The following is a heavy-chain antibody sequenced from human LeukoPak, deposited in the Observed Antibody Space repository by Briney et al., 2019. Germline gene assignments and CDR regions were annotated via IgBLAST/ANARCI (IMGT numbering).Heavy chain of an antibody. Sequence: GGSLRLSCAASGFSFTNYGMHWVRQAPGKGLEWVARLWYDGNNKYYADSAKGRFTISRDNAKNSLYLQMNSLRAEDTAVYYCARWSCSSTSCSSYYYYYYMDVWGKGTTVTVSS. V-gene: IGHV3-33*01. D-gene: IGHD2-2*01. CDR1: GFSFTNYG. CDR3: ARWSCSSTSCSSYYYYYYMDV. J-gene: IGHJ6*03. CDR2: LWYDGNNK.